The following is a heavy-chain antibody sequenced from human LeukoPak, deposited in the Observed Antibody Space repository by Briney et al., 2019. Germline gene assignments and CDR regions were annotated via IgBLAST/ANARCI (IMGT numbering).Heavy chain of an antibody. CDR3: ARSYYDSSGYYPGGY. J-gene: IGHJ4*02. CDR2: IYPGDSDT. CDR1: GYSFTSYW. Sequence: GESLKISCKGSGYSFTSYWIGWVRQMPGKGLEWMGIIYPGDSDTRYSPSFQGQVTISADKSISTAYLQWSSLKASDTAMYYCARSYYDSSGYYPGGYWGQGTLVTVSS. V-gene: IGHV5-51*01. D-gene: IGHD3-22*01.